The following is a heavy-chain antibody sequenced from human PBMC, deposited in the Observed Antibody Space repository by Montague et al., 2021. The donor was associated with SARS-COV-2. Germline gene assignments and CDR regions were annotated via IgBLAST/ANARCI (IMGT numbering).Heavy chain of an antibody. J-gene: IGHJ6*02. CDR1: GFSLSTSGMC. CDR2: IDWDDDK. D-gene: IGHD3-9*01. V-gene: IGHV2-70*01. Sequence: PALVKPTQTLTLTCTFSGFSLSTSGMCVSWIRQPPGKALEWLALIDWDDDKYYSTSLKTRITISKDTSKNQVVLTMTNMDPVDTATYYCARMVTIFSLGGYYYYYAMDVSGQGTTVTVSS. CDR3: ARMVTIFSLGGYYYYYAMDV.